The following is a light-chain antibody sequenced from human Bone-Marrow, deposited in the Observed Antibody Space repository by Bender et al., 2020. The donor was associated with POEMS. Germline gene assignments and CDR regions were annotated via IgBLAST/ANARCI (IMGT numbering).Light chain of an antibody. Sequence: SYVLTQPPSVSVAPGQPATILCGGENSGDKNVHWYQQKPGQAPVVGVSDDNDRPSGIPERVSGSRSGNTATLTISRVEAGDEADYYCHVWDSDNEVHIFGPGTTVTVV. CDR2: DDN. CDR3: HVWDSDNEVHI. CDR1: NSGDKN. V-gene: IGLV3-21*02. J-gene: IGLJ1*01.